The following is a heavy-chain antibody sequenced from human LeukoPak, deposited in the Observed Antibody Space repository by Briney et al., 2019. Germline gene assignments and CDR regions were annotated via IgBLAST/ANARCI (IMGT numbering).Heavy chain of an antibody. V-gene: IGHV1-18*01. D-gene: IGHD5-18*01. Sequence: ASVKVSCKASGYTFTSYGISWVRQAPGQGLEWMGGISAYNGNTNYAQKLQGRVTMTTDTSTSTAYMELRSLRSDDTAVYYCAREGYSYGSLYYYYMDVWGKGTTVTVSS. CDR3: AREGYSYGSLYYYYMDV. CDR1: GYTFTSYG. J-gene: IGHJ6*03. CDR2: ISAYNGNT.